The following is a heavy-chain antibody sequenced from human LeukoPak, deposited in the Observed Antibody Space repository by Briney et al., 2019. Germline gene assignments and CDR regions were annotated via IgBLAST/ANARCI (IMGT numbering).Heavy chain of an antibody. CDR3: ARQTLRGVAAVNWFDP. D-gene: IGHD2-15*01. V-gene: IGHV3-7*01. Sequence: PGGSLRLSCAASGFTFSSYWMSWVRQAPGKGLEWVANIKQDGSEKYYVDSVKGRFTISRDNAKNSLYLQMNSLRAEDTAVYYCARQTLRGVAAVNWFDPWGQGTLVTVSS. CDR2: IKQDGSEK. J-gene: IGHJ5*02. CDR1: GFTFSSYW.